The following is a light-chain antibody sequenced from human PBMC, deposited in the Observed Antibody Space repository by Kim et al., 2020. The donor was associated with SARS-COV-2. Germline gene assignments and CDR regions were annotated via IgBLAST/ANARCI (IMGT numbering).Light chain of an antibody. Sequence: EIVLTQSPATLSLSPGERATLSCRASQSVSSNLAWYQQKPGQAPRLLIYDASNRATGIPARFSGSGSGTDFTLTISSLEPEDFAFYYCQQRSNWPLFGQGTRLEIK. CDR1: QSVSSN. CDR3: QQRSNWPL. CDR2: DAS. J-gene: IGKJ5*01. V-gene: IGKV3-11*01.